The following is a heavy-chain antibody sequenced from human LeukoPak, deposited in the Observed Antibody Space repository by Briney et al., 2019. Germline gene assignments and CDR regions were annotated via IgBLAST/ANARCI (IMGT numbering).Heavy chain of an antibody. J-gene: IGHJ5*02. CDR1: GFTVSSNY. CDR2: IYTSGST. CDR3: ARDPDSSGWYSWFDP. D-gene: IGHD6-19*01. Sequence: TGGSLRLSCAASGFTVSSNYMSWIRQPAGKGLEWIGRIYTSGSTNYNPSLKSRVTISVDTPKNQFSLKLSSVTAADTAVYYCARDPDSSGWYSWFDPWGQGTLVTVSS. V-gene: IGHV4-4*07.